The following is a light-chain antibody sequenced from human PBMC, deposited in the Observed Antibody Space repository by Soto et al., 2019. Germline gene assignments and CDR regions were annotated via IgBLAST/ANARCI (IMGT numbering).Light chain of an antibody. Sequence: QSVLTQPPSVSGAPGQRVTISCTGSSSNIGAGYDVHWYQQLPGTAPKLLIYGNSNRPSGVPDRVSGSKSGTSASLAITGLQAEDEADYYCQSYDSILSGSVVFGGGTKLTVL. J-gene: IGLJ2*01. CDR1: SSNIGAGYD. V-gene: IGLV1-40*01. CDR2: GNS. CDR3: QSYDSILSGSVV.